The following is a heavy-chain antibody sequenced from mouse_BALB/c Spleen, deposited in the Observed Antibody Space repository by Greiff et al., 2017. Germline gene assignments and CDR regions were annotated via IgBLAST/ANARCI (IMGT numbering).Heavy chain of an antibody. Sequence: VQLKESGTVLARPGASVKMSCKASGYTFTSYWMHWVKQRPGQGLEWIGAIYPGNSDTSYNQKFKGKAKLTAVTSTSTAYMELSSLTNEDSAVYYCTRGLYYDTYYYAMDYWGQGTSVTVSS. CDR2: IYPGNSDT. D-gene: IGHD2-4*01. V-gene: IGHV1-5*01. J-gene: IGHJ4*01. CDR3: TRGLYYDTYYYAMDY. CDR1: GYTFTSYW.